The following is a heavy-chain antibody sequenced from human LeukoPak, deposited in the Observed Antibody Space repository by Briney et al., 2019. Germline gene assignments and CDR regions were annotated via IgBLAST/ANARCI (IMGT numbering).Heavy chain of an antibody. V-gene: IGHV4-39*01. Sequence: SETLSLTCTVSGGSISSSSYYWGWLRQPPGKGLEWIGSIYYSGSTYYNPSLKSRVTISVDTSKNQFSLKLSSVTAADTAVYYCASYMGDYYDSSGYYFYFDYWGQGTLVTVSS. D-gene: IGHD3-22*01. J-gene: IGHJ4*02. CDR1: GGSISSSSYY. CDR2: IYYSGST. CDR3: ASYMGDYYDSSGYYFYFDY.